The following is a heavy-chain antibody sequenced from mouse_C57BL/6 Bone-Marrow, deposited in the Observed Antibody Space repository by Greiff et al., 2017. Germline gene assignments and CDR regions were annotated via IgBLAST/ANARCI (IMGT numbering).Heavy chain of an antibody. D-gene: IGHD1-1*01. CDR3: ERYGPITTVDAMDY. CDR2: IRNKANGYTT. V-gene: IGHV7-3*01. CDR1: GFTFTDYY. Sequence: EVHLVESGGGLVQPGGSLSLSCAASGFTFTDYYMSWVRQPPGKALEWLGFIRNKANGYTTEYSASVQGRFPISRDNSQSILYLKMNARRAEDNATYYCERYGPITTVDAMDYWGQGTSVTVSS. J-gene: IGHJ4*01.